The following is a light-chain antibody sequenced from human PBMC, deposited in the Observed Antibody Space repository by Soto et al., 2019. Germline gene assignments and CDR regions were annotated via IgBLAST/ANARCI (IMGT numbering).Light chain of an antibody. J-gene: IGKJ1*01. Sequence: EVVMTQSPAALSVSPGERATLSCRASQSINSNLAWYQQKPGQAPRLLVYGASTMATGIPARFSGTGSGTEFTLTISSLQSEDFAVYYCQQYHTWPGWTFGQGTKVEIK. CDR3: QQYHTWPGWT. V-gene: IGKV3-15*01. CDR2: GAS. CDR1: QSINSN.